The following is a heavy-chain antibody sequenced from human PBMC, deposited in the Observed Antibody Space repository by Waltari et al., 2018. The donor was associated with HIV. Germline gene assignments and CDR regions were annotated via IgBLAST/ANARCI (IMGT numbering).Heavy chain of an antibody. V-gene: IGHV4-61*02. Sequence: QVQLQESGPGLVKPSQPLPLSCTVPGASISSGYYSWGWIRRPAGPGLEWIGRIYPSWSNNYIPSHKRRVTISVDTSKNQFSLKLRSVTAADTAGYYCARENTDLITIVGMDVWGQGTTVTVSS. J-gene: IGHJ6*02. CDR2: IYPSWSN. CDR3: ARENTDLITIVGMDV. CDR1: GASISSGYYS. D-gene: IGHD3-16*01.